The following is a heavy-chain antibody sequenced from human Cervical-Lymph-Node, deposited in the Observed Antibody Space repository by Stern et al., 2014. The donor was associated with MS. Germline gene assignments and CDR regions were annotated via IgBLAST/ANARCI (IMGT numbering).Heavy chain of an antibody. V-gene: IGHV5-51*01. CDR3: ARQRYFDY. CDR2: IFPGGSDI. CDR1: GYTFTSYC. Sequence: EVQLVQSGPEVKRPGESLKISCQASGYTFTSYCIGWVRQMPGKGLEWIAIIFPGGSDIRYRPSFHGQVTISADQSIHTAYLQWNNLKASDTAIYYCARQRYFDYWGQGTLVAVSS. J-gene: IGHJ4*02.